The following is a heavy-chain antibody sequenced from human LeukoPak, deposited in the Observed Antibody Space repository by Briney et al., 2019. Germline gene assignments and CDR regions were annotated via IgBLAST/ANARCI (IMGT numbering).Heavy chain of an antibody. V-gene: IGHV4-4*07. Sequence: SETLSLTCTVSGGSISSYYWSWIRQPAGKGLESIGHISTSGSTYYNPSLKSRVTISVDTSKNQFPLRLSSLTAADTALYYCARDRKYYYHMDVWGKGTTVTVSS. CDR2: ISTSGST. CDR3: ARDRKYYYHMDV. J-gene: IGHJ6*03. D-gene: IGHD1-14*01. CDR1: GGSISSYY.